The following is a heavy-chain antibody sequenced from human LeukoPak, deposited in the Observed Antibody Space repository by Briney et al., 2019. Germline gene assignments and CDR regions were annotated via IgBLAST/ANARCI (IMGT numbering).Heavy chain of an antibody. V-gene: IGHV3-33*08. CDR2: IWYDGSNK. CDR3: AGGRTYCSGGSCYPYYFDY. Sequence: GGSLRLSCAASGFTFSRSAVHWVRQAPGKGLEWVAVIWYDGSNKYYADSVKGRFTISRDNSKNTLYLQMNSLRAEDTAVYYCAGGRTYCSGGSCYPYYFDYWGQGTLVTVSS. D-gene: IGHD2-15*01. J-gene: IGHJ4*02. CDR1: GFTFSRSA.